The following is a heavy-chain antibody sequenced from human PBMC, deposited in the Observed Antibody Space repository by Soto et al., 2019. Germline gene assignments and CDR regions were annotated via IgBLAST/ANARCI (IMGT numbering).Heavy chain of an antibody. CDR3: ASYDSSVAQHNWFDP. CDR1: GGSFSGYY. D-gene: IGHD3-22*01. CDR2: INHSGST. V-gene: IGHV4-34*01. J-gene: IGHJ5*02. Sequence: ETLSLTCAVYGGSFSGYYWSWIRQPPGKGLEWIGEINHSGSTNYNPSLKSRVTISVDTSKNQFSLKLSSVTAADTAVYYCASYDSSVAQHNWFDPWGQGTLVTVSS.